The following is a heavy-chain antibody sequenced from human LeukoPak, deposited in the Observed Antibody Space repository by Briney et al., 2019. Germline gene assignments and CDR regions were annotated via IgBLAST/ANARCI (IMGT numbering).Heavy chain of an antibody. J-gene: IGHJ4*02. V-gene: IGHV3-74*01. Sequence: GGSLRLSCAASGFSFSRYWMHWVRQPPGKGLVWVSRINSDESGTGYADSVKGRFTISRNYAKNTLYLQMNRLRAEDRAVYYWAREVGGGNEYWGQGTLVTVSS. CDR1: GFSFSRYW. CDR2: INSDESGT. CDR3: AREVGGGNEY. D-gene: IGHD1-26*01.